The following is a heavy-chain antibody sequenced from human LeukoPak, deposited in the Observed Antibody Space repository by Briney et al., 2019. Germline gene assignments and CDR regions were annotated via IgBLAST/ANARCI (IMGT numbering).Heavy chain of an antibody. V-gene: IGHV4-39*01. D-gene: IGHD4-11*01. CDR2: IYYSGST. CDR1: GGSISNSSYF. Sequence: SETLSLTCTVSGGSISNSSYFWGWIRQPPGKGLEWLGSIYYSGSTSYNTSLKSRVTISVDTSKNQFSLQLSSVTAADTAVYCCARLPLNYAIDYWGPGTLVTVSS. CDR3: ARLPLNYAIDY. J-gene: IGHJ4*02.